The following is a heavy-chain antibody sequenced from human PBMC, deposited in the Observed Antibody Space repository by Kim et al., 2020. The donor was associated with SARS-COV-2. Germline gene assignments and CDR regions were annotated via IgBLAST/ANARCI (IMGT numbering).Heavy chain of an antibody. CDR1: GFTFSSYG. CDR2: ISYDGSNK. Sequence: GGSLRLSCAASGFTFSSYGMHWVRQAPGKGLEWVAVISYDGSNKYYADSVKGRFTISRDNSKNTLYLQMNSLRAEDTAVYYCARDRAWELLTAYWGQGTLVTVSS. V-gene: IGHV3-33*05. J-gene: IGHJ4*02. CDR3: ARDRAWELLTAY. D-gene: IGHD1-26*01.